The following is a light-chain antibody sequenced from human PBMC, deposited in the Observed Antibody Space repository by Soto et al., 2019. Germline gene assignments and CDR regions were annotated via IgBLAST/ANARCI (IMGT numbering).Light chain of an antibody. V-gene: IGKV3-15*01. CDR2: GAF. Sequence: EIVMTQSPGTLSVSPGEGATLSCRASQSVRSNLAWYQQKPGQAPRLLIFGAFTRAPGVPSGFSGSGSGTEFILTISSLQSEDFALYYCQQYDIWPWTFGQGTKVDIK. J-gene: IGKJ1*01. CDR1: QSVRSN. CDR3: QQYDIWPWT.